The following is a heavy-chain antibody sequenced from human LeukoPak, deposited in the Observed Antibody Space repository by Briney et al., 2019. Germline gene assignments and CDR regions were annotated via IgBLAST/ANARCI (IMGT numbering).Heavy chain of an antibody. Sequence: GGSLRLSCAASGFTFSGYAMSWARQAPGKGLEWVSGFGSDGKTHYAESVQGRFAISRDPSKTTLYLQMNSLRTEDTALYYCARDLHYWAAMDVWRQGTTVTVSS. D-gene: IGHD2-8*02. CDR1: GFTFSGYA. J-gene: IGHJ6*02. CDR3: ARDLHYWAAMDV. V-gene: IGHV3-23*01. CDR2: FGSDGKT.